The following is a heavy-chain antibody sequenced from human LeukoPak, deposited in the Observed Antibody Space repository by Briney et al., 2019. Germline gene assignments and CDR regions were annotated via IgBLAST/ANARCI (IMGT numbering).Heavy chain of an antibody. CDR2: IYYSGST. CDR3: AHRILTGYHEYYFDY. D-gene: IGHD3-9*01. V-gene: IGHV4-38-2*02. J-gene: IGHJ4*02. CDR1: GYSISSGYY. Sequence: SETLSLTCTVSGYSISSGYYWGWIRQPPGKGLEWIGSIYYSGSTYYNPSLKSRVTISVDTSKNQFSLKLSSVTAADTAVYYCAHRILTGYHEYYFDYWGQGTLVTVSS.